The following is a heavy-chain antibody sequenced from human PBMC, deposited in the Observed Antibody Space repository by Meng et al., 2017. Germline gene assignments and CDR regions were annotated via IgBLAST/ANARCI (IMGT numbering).Heavy chain of an antibody. CDR1: GFTFSSYS. CDR2: ISSSSSYI. Sequence: GESLKISCAASGFTFSSYSMNWVRQAPGKGLEWVSSISSSSSYIYYADSVKGRFTISRDNAKNSLYLQMNSLRAEDTVVYYCARDRYSSGWYDYYYYGMDVWGQGTTVTVSS. J-gene: IGHJ6*02. D-gene: IGHD6-19*01. CDR3: ARDRYSSGWYDYYYYGMDV. V-gene: IGHV3-21*01.